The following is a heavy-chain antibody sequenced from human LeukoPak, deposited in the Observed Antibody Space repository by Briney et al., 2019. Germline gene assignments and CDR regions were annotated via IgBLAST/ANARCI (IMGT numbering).Heavy chain of an antibody. Sequence: ASVKVSCKASGYTFTGYYMHWVRQAPGQGLEWMGWINPNSGGTNYAQKFQGRVTMTRDTSISTAYMELSRLRSEDTALYYCARSANPGYSSSWAFDYWGQGTLVTVSS. V-gene: IGHV1-2*02. D-gene: IGHD6-13*01. J-gene: IGHJ4*02. CDR1: GYTFTGYY. CDR2: INPNSGGT. CDR3: ARSANPGYSSSWAFDY.